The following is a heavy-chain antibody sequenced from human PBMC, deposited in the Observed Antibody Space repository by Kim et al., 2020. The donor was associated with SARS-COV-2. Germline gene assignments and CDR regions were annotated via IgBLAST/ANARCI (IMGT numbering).Heavy chain of an antibody. V-gene: IGHV4-39*01. CDR3: ARKGEYSGSYPVSYYFDY. D-gene: IGHD1-26*01. J-gene: IGHJ4*02. Sequence: KSRVTISVDTSKNQFSLKLSSGTAADTAVYYCARKGEYSGSYPVSYYFDYWGQGTLVTVSS.